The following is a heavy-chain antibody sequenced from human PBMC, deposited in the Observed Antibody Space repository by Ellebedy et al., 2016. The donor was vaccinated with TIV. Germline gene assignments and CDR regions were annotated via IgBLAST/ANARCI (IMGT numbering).Heavy chain of an antibody. D-gene: IGHD1-26*01. CDR2: IRWDGDIT. J-gene: IGHJ4*02. CDR1: GFTFDDYT. Sequence: GESLKISCAASGFTFDDYTMHWVRQTPGKGLEWVSLIRWDGDITYYADSVKGRFTISRDNSKNSLYLQMNSLTTEDTALYYCGRGTVGATLIDYWGQGTLVTVSS. CDR3: GRGTVGATLIDY. V-gene: IGHV3-43*01.